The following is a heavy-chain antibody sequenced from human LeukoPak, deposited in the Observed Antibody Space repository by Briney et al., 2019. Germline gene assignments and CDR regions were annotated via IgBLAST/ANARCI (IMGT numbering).Heavy chain of an antibody. V-gene: IGHV3-7*01. J-gene: IGHJ4*02. Sequence: GGSLRLSCAASGFTFSSYWMSWVRQAPGKGLEWVATIRQDVSQKYYVDSVKGRFTISRDNAKNSLYLQMNSLRAEDTAVYYCARESGSVTSEVDFDYWGQGTLVTVSS. CDR1: GFTFSSYW. D-gene: IGHD4-17*01. CDR3: ARESGSVTSEVDFDY. CDR2: IRQDVSQK.